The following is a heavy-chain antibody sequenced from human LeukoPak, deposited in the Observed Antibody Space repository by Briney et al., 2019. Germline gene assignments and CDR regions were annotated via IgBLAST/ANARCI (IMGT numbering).Heavy chain of an antibody. V-gene: IGHV3-23*01. D-gene: IGHD6-19*01. CDR2: ISGSGGST. J-gene: IGHJ3*02. Sequence: GGSLRLSCAASGFTFSSYAMSWVRQAPGKGLEWVSSISGSGGSTYYSDSVKGRFTISRDNSKNTLYLQLNSLRAEDTAVYYCAKDRSSGWYDAFDIWGQGTMVVVSS. CDR1: GFTFSSYA. CDR3: AKDRSSGWYDAFDI.